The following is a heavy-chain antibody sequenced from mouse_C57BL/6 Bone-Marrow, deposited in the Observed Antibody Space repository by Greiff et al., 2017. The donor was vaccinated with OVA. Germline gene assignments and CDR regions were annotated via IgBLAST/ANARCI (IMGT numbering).Heavy chain of an antibody. CDR3: ARDDPGFAY. V-gene: IGHV5-4*01. CDR1: GFTFSSYA. J-gene: IGHJ3*01. Sequence: EVQLKESGGGLVKPGGSLKLSCAASGFTFSSYAMSWVRQTPEKRLEWVATISDGGSYTYYPDNVKGRFTISRDNAKNNLYLQMSHLKSEDTAMYYCARDDPGFAYWGQGTLVTVSA. CDR2: ISDGGSYT.